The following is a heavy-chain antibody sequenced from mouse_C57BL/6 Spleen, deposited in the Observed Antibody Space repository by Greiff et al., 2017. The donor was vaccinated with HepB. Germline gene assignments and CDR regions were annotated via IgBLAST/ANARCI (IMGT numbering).Heavy chain of an antibody. CDR1: GFTFSDDG. CDR2: ISSGSSTI. CDR3: ARPPHFGC. J-gene: IGHJ2*01. Sequence: EVKLQESGGGLVKPGGSLKLSCAAPGFTFSDDGMHWVRQATEKGLEWVAYISSGSSTIYYADTVKGRFTISRDNAKNNLFLQMTSLRSEDTAMYYCARPPHFGCCGHLATLAVSP. V-gene: IGHV5-17*01.